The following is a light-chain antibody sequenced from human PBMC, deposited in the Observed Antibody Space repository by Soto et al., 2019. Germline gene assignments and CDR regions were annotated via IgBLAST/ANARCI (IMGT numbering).Light chain of an antibody. CDR1: SSDVGGSNY. CDR3: SSYTSSSPWV. V-gene: IGLV2-14*01. Sequence: QSALTQPASVSGSPGQSITISCTGTSSDVGGSNYVSWYQQHPGKAPKLMIYDVSNRPSGVSNLFSGSKSGNTASLTISGLQAEDEADYYCSSYTSSSPWVFGGGTKLTVL. J-gene: IGLJ3*02. CDR2: DVS.